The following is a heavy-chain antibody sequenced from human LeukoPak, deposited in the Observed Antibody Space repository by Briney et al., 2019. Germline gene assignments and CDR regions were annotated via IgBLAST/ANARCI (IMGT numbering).Heavy chain of an antibody. V-gene: IGHV3-74*01. D-gene: IGHD1-14*01. CDR3: VVVVEPPDSDGFDV. CDR2: INADGSTT. J-gene: IGHJ3*01. CDR1: GFTFGNSW. Sequence: GGSLRLSCAASGFTFGNSWVHWVRQAPGKGLVWVSLINADGSTTSYADSVKGRFTISRDNARNTLSLQMNSLTIEDTAVYYCVVVVEPPDSDGFDVWGQGTMITVSS.